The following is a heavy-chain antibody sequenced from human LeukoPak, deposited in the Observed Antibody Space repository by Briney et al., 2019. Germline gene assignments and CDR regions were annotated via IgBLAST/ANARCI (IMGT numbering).Heavy chain of an antibody. J-gene: IGHJ4*02. CDR3: ARDSDCSGGSCHWGVFDY. V-gene: IGHV3-21*01. D-gene: IGHD2-15*01. CDR2: ISSSSSYI. CDR1: GFSFSGYA. Sequence: GGSLRLSCAASGFSFSGYAMSWVRQAPGKGLEWVSSISSSSSYIYYADSVKGRFTISRDNAKNSLYLQMNSLRAEDTAVYYCARDSDCSGGSCHWGVFDYWGQGTLVTVSS.